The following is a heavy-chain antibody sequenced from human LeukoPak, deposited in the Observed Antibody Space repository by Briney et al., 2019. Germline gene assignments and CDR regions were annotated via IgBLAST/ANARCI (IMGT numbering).Heavy chain of an antibody. D-gene: IGHD3-10*01. J-gene: IGHJ6*02. CDR2: VSASGST. CDR1: GGSISSYY. V-gene: IGHV4-4*07. CDR3: ARHGIEGSSNYYRDYFGMDV. Sequence: PSETLSLTCTVSGGSISSYYWSWIRQPAGKGLEWIGRVSASGSTNYNPSLKSRVTMSVDTSENQFSLKLNSVTAADTAVYFCARHGIEGSSNYYRDYFGMDVWGQGTTVTVS.